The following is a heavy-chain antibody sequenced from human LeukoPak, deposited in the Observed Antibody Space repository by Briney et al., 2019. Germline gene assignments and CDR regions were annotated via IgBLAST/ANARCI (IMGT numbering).Heavy chain of an antibody. D-gene: IGHD3-16*01. Sequence: ASVKVSCKASGYTFTSYYMHWVRQAPGQGLEWMGIINPSGGSTSYAQKFQGRVTMTRDTSTSTVYMELSSLRSEDTAVYYGARVASPGGIDYWGQGTLVTVSS. J-gene: IGHJ4*02. CDR3: ARVASPGGIDY. CDR2: INPSGGST. CDR1: GYTFTSYY. V-gene: IGHV1-46*01.